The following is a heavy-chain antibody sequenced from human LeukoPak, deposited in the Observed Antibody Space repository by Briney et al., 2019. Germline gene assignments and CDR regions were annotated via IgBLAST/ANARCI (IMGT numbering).Heavy chain of an antibody. CDR2: IYYSGST. V-gene: IGHV4-61*01. D-gene: IGHD4-17*01. Sequence: SETLSLTCTVSGGSVSSGSYYWSCIRQPPGKGLEWIGYIYYSGSTNYNPSLKSRVTISVDTSKNQFSLKLSSVTAADTAVYYCARDRASTVTTYDAFDIWGQGTMVTVSS. J-gene: IGHJ3*02. CDR3: ARDRASTVTTYDAFDI. CDR1: GGSVSSGSYY.